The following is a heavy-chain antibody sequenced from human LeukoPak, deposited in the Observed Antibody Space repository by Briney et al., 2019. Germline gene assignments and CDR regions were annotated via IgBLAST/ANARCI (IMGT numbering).Heavy chain of an antibody. CDR1: EFTLSTYW. CDR2: IKQDGSEK. Sequence: GGSLRLSCEASEFTLSTYWMSWLRQAPGKGLEWVANIKQDGSEKYYVDSVKGRFIISRDNAENSLYLQMNSLRAEDTAVYYCARVARHPTSPYYFDYWGQGTLVTVSS. J-gene: IGHJ4*02. CDR3: ARVARHPTSPYYFDY. V-gene: IGHV3-7*01.